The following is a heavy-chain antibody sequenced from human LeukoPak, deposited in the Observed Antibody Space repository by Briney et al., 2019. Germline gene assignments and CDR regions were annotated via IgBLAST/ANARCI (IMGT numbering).Heavy chain of an antibody. V-gene: IGHV4-34*01. Sequence: PSETLSLTCAVYGGSFSGYYWSWNRQPPGKGLEWIGEINHSGSTNYNPSLKSRVTISVDTSKNQFSLKLSSVTAADTAVYYCARVAAYSSPWFDPWGQGTLVTVSS. CDR2: INHSGST. D-gene: IGHD6-13*01. J-gene: IGHJ5*02. CDR3: ARVAAYSSPWFDP. CDR1: GGSFSGYY.